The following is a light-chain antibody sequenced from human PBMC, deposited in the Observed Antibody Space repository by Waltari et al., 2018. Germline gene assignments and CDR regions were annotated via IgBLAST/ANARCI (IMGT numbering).Light chain of an antibody. CDR1: SSDVGTYNR. CDR2: EVR. J-gene: IGLJ1*01. Sequence: QSALTQPPSVSGSPGQSVTISCTGTSSDVGTYNRVSWYQQPPGTAPKLVIYEVRNRPSGVPDRFSGSKSGNTASLTISGLQAEDEADYYCSSYTSSSTYVFGTGTKVTVL. CDR3: SSYTSSSTYV. V-gene: IGLV2-18*02.